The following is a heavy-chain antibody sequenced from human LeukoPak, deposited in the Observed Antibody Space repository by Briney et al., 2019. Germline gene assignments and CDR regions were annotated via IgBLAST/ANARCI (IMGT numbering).Heavy chain of an antibody. CDR3: AKEGYDFWSGYPTPPDY. V-gene: IGHV3-30*02. D-gene: IGHD3-3*01. CDR1: GFTFSSYG. J-gene: IGHJ4*02. Sequence: GGSLRLSCAASGFTFSSYGMHWVRQAPGKGLEWVAFIRYDGSNKYYADSVKGRFTISRDNSKNTLYLQMNSLRAEDTAVYYCAKEGYDFWSGYPTPPDYWGQGTLVTVSS. CDR2: IRYDGSNK.